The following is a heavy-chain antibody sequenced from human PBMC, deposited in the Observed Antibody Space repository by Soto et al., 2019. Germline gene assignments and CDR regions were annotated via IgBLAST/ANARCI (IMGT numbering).Heavy chain of an antibody. D-gene: IGHD4-4*01. CDR2: IRSKAYGGTT. J-gene: IGHJ4*02. CDR3: TRVGNYGNFDY. Sequence: PGWSLRLSCTASVFTFVDYAMSWVRQAPGKGLEWVGFIRSKAYGGTTEYAASVKGRFTISRDDSKSIAYLQMNSLKTEDTAVYYCTRVGNYGNFDYWGQGTLVTVSS. V-gene: IGHV3-49*04. CDR1: VFTFVDYA.